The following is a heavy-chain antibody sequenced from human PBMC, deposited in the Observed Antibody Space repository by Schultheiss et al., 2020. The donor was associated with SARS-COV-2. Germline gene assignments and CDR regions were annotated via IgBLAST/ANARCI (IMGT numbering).Heavy chain of an antibody. CDR2: ISGSSVTT. CDR1: GYSFTSYW. J-gene: IGHJ4*02. CDR3: AKGGLKGVDS. V-gene: IGHV3-23*01. Sequence: GESLKISCKGSGYSFTSYWIGWVRQMPGKGLEWVSVISGSSVTTYYADSVKGRFTISRDNSKNTLYLQMNSLRAEDTAVYYCAKGGLKGVDSWGQGTLVTVSS. D-gene: IGHD3-16*01.